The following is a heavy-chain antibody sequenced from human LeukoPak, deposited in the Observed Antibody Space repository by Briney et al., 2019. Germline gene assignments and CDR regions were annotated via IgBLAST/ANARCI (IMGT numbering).Heavy chain of an antibody. CDR2: IIPIFGTA. CDR1: GGTFSSYA. CDR3: ASSDGYCSSTSCQKNYYYYYMDV. V-gene: IGHV1-69*06. D-gene: IGHD2-2*01. J-gene: IGHJ6*03. Sequence: SVKVSCKASGGTFSSYAISWVRQAPGQGLEWMGGIIPIFGTANYAHTFQGRVTITADKYTSTAYMELSSLRSEDTAVYYCASSDGYCSSTSCQKNYYYYYMDVWGKGTTVTVSS.